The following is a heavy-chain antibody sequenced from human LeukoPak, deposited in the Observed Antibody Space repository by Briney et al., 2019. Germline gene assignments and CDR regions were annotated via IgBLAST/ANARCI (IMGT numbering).Heavy chain of an antibody. D-gene: IGHD2-2*01. CDR2: INPSGGKR. CDR1: GYTFTSYY. J-gene: IGHJ4*02. V-gene: IGHV1-46*01. Sequence: ASVKVSCKASGYTFTSYYMNWVRQAPGQGLEWMGMINPSGGKRNYAQKFQGRVTMTRDTSTSTVYMELSSLRSEDTAVYFCARDPYCSSTSCYDVVLDYWGQGTLVTVSS. CDR3: ARDPYCSSTSCYDVVLDY.